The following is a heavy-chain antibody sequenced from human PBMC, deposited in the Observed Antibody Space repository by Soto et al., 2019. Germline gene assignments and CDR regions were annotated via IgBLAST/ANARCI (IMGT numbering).Heavy chain of an antibody. Sequence: SETLSLTCTVSGGSISSYYWSWIRQPPGKGLEWIGYIYYSGSTNYNPSLKSRVTISVDTSKNQFSLKLSSVTAADTAVYYCARRGDSSGYYRFDYWGQGTLVNVSS. CDR3: ARRGDSSGYYRFDY. V-gene: IGHV4-59*08. D-gene: IGHD3-22*01. CDR2: IYYSGST. J-gene: IGHJ4*02. CDR1: GGSISSYY.